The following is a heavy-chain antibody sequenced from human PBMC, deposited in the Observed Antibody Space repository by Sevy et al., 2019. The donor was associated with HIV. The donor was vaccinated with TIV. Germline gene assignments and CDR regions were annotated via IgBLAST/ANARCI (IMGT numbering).Heavy chain of an antibody. V-gene: IGHV3-48*01. CDR1: GFTFSSYS. J-gene: IGHJ4*02. D-gene: IGHD2-2*02. CDR3: ARDMGGCYTPLDD. CDR2: VSSNSGAI. Sequence: GGSLRLSCAASGFTFSSYSMNWVRQAPEKGLEWISFVSSNSGAINYVDSVKGRFTISRDNAKNSLYLQMNSLSVDDTAVYYCARDMGGCYTPLDDWGQGTLVTVSS.